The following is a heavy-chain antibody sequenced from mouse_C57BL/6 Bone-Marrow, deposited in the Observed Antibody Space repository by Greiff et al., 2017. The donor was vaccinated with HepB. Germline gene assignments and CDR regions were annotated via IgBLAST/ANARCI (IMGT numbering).Heavy chain of an antibody. CDR1: GFTFSDYG. CDR3: ARAYYYGSSTYAMDY. V-gene: IGHV5-17*01. CDR2: ISSGRSTI. J-gene: IGHJ4*01. D-gene: IGHD1-1*01. Sequence: EVKLMESGGDLVKPGGSLKLSCAASGFTFSDYGMHWVRQAPEKGLEWVAYISSGRSTIYYADTVKGRFTISRDNAKNTLFLQMTSLRSEDTAMYYCARAYYYGSSTYAMDYWGKGASVTVSS.